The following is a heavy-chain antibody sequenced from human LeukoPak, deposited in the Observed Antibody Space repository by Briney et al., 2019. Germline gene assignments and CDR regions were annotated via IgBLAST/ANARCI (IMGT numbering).Heavy chain of an antibody. D-gene: IGHD5/OR15-5a*01. J-gene: IGHJ4*02. CDR1: GGTFSSYA. Sequence: SVKVPCKASGGTFSSYAISWVRQAPGQGLEWMGRIIPIFGIANYAQKFQGRVTITADKSTSTAYMELSSLRSEDTAVYYCARSTLGIDYWGQGTLVTVSS. V-gene: IGHV1-69*04. CDR3: ARSTLGIDY. CDR2: IIPIFGIA.